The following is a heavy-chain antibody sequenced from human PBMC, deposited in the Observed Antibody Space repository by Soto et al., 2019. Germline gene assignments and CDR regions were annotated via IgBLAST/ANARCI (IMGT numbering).Heavy chain of an antibody. CDR3: PGERTGSTSMAL. CDR1: GYTFTSYD. V-gene: IGHV1-8*01. CDR2: MNANSGNT. J-gene: IGHJ6*02. D-gene: IGHD1-1*01. Sequence: QVQLVQSGAAVKKPGASVKVSCKASGYTFTSYDINWVRQAPGQGLEWLGWMNANSGNTGYAQKFQGRGTMTRNTSISTAYMELSSLRSEEPAVYYCPGERTGSTSMALWGQGTTVTVSS.